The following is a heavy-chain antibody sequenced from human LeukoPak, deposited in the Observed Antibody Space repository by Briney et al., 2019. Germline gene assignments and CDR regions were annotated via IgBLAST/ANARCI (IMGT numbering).Heavy chain of an antibody. CDR1: GFTFSTYW. CDR3: ARDRGITTTHEYFEH. V-gene: IGHV3-7*01. Sequence: VGSLRLSCVASGFTFSTYWMSWVRQAPGKGLEWVANIQEDGGDESYVDSVEGRFTISRDNAKNSLYLKMNSLRAEDTAVYYCARDRGITTTHEYFEHWGQGTLVTVAS. CDR2: IQEDGGDE. J-gene: IGHJ1*01. D-gene: IGHD3-10*01.